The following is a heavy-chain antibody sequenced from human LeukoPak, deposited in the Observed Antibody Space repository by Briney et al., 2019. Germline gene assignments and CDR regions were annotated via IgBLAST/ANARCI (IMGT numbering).Heavy chain of an antibody. CDR3: ARYDYGDYSFDY. V-gene: IGHV4-59*01. D-gene: IGHD4-17*01. CDR1: GRSMSSYY. J-gene: IGHJ4*02. CDR2: IYYSGST. Sequence: SETLSLTCTVSGRSMSSYYWSWIRQPPGKGLEWIRYIYYSGSTNYNPSLKSRVTISVDTSKNQFSLKLSSVTAADTAVYYCARYDYGDYSFDYWGQGSLVTVSS.